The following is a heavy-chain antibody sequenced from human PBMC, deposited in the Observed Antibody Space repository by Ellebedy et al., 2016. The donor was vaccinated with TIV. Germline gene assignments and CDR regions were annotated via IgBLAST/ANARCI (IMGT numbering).Heavy chain of an antibody. CDR1: GFTFSSYA. D-gene: IGHD3-16*01. Sequence: GESLKISCAASGFTFSSYAMSWVRQAPGKGLEWVSTISHTGSRTYYADSVEGRFTISRDNSKTTLYLQMDSLRDDDTAVYYCAPGGTTKVKKGFAYWGQGTVVTVSS. J-gene: IGHJ4*02. CDR3: APGGTTKVKKGFAY. V-gene: IGHV3-23*01. CDR2: ISHTGSRT.